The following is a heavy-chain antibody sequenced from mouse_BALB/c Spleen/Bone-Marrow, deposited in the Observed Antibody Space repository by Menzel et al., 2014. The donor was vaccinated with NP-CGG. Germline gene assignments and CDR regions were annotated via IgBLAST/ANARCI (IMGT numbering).Heavy chain of an antibody. V-gene: IGHV5-17*02. CDR3: ARKGAMITHYYAMDY. J-gene: IGHJ4*01. CDR2: ISNGSSTT. Sequence: EVHLVESGGGLVQPGGSRKLSCAASGFTFSSFGMHWVRQAPEKGLEWVAYISNGSSTTYYADTAKGRFTISRDNPKNTLFLQMTSLRSEDTAMYYCARKGAMITHYYAMDYWGQGTSVTVSS. D-gene: IGHD2-4*01. CDR1: GFTFSSFG.